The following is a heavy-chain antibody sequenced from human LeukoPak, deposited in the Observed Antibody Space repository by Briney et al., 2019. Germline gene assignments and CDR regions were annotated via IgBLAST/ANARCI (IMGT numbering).Heavy chain of an antibody. CDR1: GYTFTGYY. CDR2: INPNSGGT. Sequence: ASVKVSCKASGYTFTGYYMHWVRQAPGQGLEWMGWINPNSGGTNYAQKFQGRVTMTRDTSISTAYMELSRLRSDDTAVYYCARVRGGSYYFNNYWGQGTLVTVSS. J-gene: IGHJ4*02. D-gene: IGHD1-26*01. CDR3: ARVRGGSYYFNNY. V-gene: IGHV1-2*02.